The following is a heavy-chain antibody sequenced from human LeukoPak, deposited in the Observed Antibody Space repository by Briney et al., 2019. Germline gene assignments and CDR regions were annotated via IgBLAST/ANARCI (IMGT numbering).Heavy chain of an antibody. CDR1: GFTFSSYS. CDR2: ITGSSSTI. D-gene: IGHD3/OR15-3a*01. Sequence: AGGSLRLSCAASGFTFSSYSMNWVRQAAGKVLEWVSYITGSSSTINYADSVKGRFTISRDKAKNLLYLQMNSLRAEDTAVYYCARTGLGMYSFDSWGQGTLVTVSS. V-gene: IGHV3-48*01. CDR3: ARTGLGMYSFDS. J-gene: IGHJ4*02.